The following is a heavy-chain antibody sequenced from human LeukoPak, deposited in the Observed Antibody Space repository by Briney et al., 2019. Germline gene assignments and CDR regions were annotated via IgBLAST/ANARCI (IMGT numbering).Heavy chain of an antibody. CDR2: ISYDGSNK. Sequence: GGSLRLSCAASGFTFNTYSMHWVRQAPGKGLEWVAVISYDGSNKYYADSVKGRFTISRDNSKNTLYLQMNSLRVEDTAVYYCVKGASGHCSGSICYALDYWGLGTLVTVSS. CDR1: GFTFNTYS. D-gene: IGHD2-2*01. J-gene: IGHJ4*02. V-gene: IGHV3-30-3*01. CDR3: VKGASGHCSGSICYALDY.